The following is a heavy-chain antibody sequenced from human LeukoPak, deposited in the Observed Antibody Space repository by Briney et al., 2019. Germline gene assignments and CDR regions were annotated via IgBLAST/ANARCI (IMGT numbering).Heavy chain of an antibody. D-gene: IGHD3-10*01. J-gene: IGHJ4*02. V-gene: IGHV3-30*03. CDR1: GFTFSSNG. Sequence: GGSLTLSCAASGFTFSSNGMHWVRQAPGRGLKWVAFISCDGSNKYYADSVKGRFTISRDNSKNTLYLQMNSLRADDTAVYYCARGSLVHYYGSGSYRIRAGFDSWGEGTLVTVSS. CDR3: ARGSLVHYYGSGSYRIRAGFDS. CDR2: ISCDGSNK.